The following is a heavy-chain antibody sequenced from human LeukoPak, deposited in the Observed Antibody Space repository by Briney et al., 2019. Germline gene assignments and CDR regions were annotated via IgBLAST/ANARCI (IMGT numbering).Heavy chain of an antibody. CDR1: GGSISSSHYY. Sequence: SETLPLTCTVSGGSISSSHYYWGWIRQPPGKGLEWIGSIYYSGSTYYNPSLKSRVTISVDTSKSQFSLKLSSVTAAETAVYYCARQSDDSSGYFWNWFDPWGQGTLVTVSS. J-gene: IGHJ5*02. CDR2: IYYSGST. D-gene: IGHD3-22*01. V-gene: IGHV4-39*01. CDR3: ARQSDDSSGYFWNWFDP.